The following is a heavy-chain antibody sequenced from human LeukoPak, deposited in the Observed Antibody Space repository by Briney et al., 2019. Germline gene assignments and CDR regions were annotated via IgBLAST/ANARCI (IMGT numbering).Heavy chain of an antibody. D-gene: IGHD2-8*01. J-gene: IGHJ4*02. V-gene: IGHV3-21*01. Sequence: GGSLRLSCAASGFTFSSYEMNWVRQGPGKGLEWVSSISSNSIYVYYADSVKGRFTISRDNAKNSLFLQMNSLRAEDTAVYYCAREGGSTKYHFDYWGQGTLVTVSS. CDR1: GFTFSSYE. CDR3: AREGGSTKYHFDY. CDR2: ISSNSIYV.